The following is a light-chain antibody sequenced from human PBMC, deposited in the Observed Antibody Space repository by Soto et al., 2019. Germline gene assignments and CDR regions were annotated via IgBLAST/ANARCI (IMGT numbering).Light chain of an antibody. CDR2: DAS. Sequence: DIVLTQSPATLSLSPGERATLSCRASQSVDSSLAWFQQKPGQAPRLLIYDASNRATGIPARFSGSGSGTEFTLTISSLEPEDFAVYYCQQRGSWPQLTFGGGTKVEI. CDR1: QSVDSS. CDR3: QQRGSWPQLT. V-gene: IGKV3-11*01. J-gene: IGKJ4*01.